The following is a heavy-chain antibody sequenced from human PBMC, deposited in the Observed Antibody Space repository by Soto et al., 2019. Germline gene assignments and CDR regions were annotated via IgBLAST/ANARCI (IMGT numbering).Heavy chain of an antibody. CDR2: IYPGDSQS. CDR3: ARQTYYYGADV. J-gene: IGHJ6*02. CDR1: GYRFTNYW. V-gene: IGHV5-51*01. Sequence: GESLKISCKGSGYRFTNYWIGWVRQMPGKGLEWMGIIYPGDSQSRYSPSFQGQVTISADKSISTVYLQWSSLRASDSAIYYCARQTYYYGADVWGQGTTVTVSS.